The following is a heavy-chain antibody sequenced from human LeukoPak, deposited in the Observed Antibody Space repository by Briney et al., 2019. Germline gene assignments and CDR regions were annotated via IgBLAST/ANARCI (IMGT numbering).Heavy chain of an antibody. J-gene: IGHJ4*02. D-gene: IGHD6-13*01. V-gene: IGHV3-23*01. Sequence: GGSLRLSCAASGFTFSSYAMSWVRQAPGKGLEWASAISGSGGSTYYADSVKGRFTISRDNSKNTLYLQMNSLRAEDTAVYYCAKPYSIAVAGTIRLPDDFDYWGQGTLVTVSS. CDR2: ISGSGGST. CDR1: GFTFSSYA. CDR3: AKPYSIAVAGTIRLPDDFDY.